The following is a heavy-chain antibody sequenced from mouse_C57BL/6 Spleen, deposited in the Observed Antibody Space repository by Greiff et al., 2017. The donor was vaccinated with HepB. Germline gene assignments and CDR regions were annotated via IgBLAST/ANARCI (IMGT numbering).Heavy chain of an antibody. J-gene: IGHJ4*01. CDR3: ARKFPYDYYAMDY. CDR1: GYTFTSYW. Sequence: QVQLKQPGAELVKPGASVKLSCKASGYTFTSYWMHWVKQRPGRGLEWIGRIDPNSGGTKYNEKFKSKATLTVDKPSSTAYMQLSSLTSEDSAVYYCARKFPYDYYAMDYWGQGTSVTVSS. CDR2: IDPNSGGT. V-gene: IGHV1-72*01.